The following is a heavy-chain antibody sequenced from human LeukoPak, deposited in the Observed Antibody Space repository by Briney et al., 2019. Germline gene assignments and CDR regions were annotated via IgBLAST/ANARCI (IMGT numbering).Heavy chain of an antibody. CDR3: TRGEYSYGLADAFDI. D-gene: IGHD5-18*01. V-gene: IGHV3-73*01. CDR2: IRSKPDNFAT. Sequence: GGALRLSCAASGFTFSGSPMHWVRQASGKGLEWVGRIRSKPDNFATVYSASVRGRFIISRDDSRNTAYLQMNSLQSEDTAVYYCTRGEYSYGLADAFDIWGHGTMVTVSS. J-gene: IGHJ3*02. CDR1: GFTFSGSP.